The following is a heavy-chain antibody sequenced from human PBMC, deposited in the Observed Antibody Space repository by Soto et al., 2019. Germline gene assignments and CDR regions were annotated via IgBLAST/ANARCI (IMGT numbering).Heavy chain of an antibody. Sequence: SETLSLTCTVSGGSISSGDYYWSWIRQPPGKGLEWIGYIYYSGSTYYNPSLKSRVTISVDTSKNQFSLKLSSVTAADTAVYYCARELRVVVPAAFDIWGQGTMVTVSS. CDR1: GGSISSGDYY. CDR2: IYYSGST. V-gene: IGHV4-30-4*01. CDR3: ARELRVVVPAAFDI. J-gene: IGHJ3*02. D-gene: IGHD2-2*01.